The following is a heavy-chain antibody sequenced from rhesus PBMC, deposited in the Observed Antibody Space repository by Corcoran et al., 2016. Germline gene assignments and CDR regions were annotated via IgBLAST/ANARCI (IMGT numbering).Heavy chain of an antibody. CDR3: ARDGYSWNNAFED. CDR1: GGSISDSYR. Sequence: QVQLQESGPGVVKPSETLSLTCAVSGGSISDSYRWSWLRQPPGKGLEWIGYIDGSSTSTNYNPSLKSRVTISKDTSKNQFSLKLSSVTAADTAVYYCARDGYSWNNAFEDWGQGVLVTVSS. J-gene: IGHJ4*01. V-gene: IGHV4S10*01. CDR2: IDGSSTST. D-gene: IGHD1-20*01.